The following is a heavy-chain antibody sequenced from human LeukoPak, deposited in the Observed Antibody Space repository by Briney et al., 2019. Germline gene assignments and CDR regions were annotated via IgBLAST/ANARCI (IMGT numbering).Heavy chain of an antibody. CDR2: INPNSGGT. CDR3: ARDGNYDILTGYSNWFDP. J-gene: IGHJ5*02. CDR1: GYTLTGYY. Sequence: GASVKVSCKASGYTLTGYYIHWVRQAPGQGLEWMGWINPNSGGTNYAQKFQGWVTMTRDTSISTAYMELSRLRSDDTAVYYCARDGNYDILTGYSNWFDPWGQGTLVTVSS. D-gene: IGHD3-9*01. V-gene: IGHV1-2*04.